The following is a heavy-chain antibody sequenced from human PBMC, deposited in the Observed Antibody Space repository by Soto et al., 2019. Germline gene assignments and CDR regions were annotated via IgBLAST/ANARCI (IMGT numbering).Heavy chain of an antibody. V-gene: IGHV1-18*01. CDR2: ISAYTGVT. CDR1: GYTFSEHG. J-gene: IGHJ5*02. Sequence: QIQLVQSGPEVKKPGASVRVSCKASGYTFSEHGFSWVRQGPGQGLEWLGWISAYTGVTDYAQKSQXRXTLXTATSTSTAYMELRSLRSDDTAVYYCAKDRPRLTQQFNGVSWGQGTLVTVSS. D-gene: IGHD2-8*01. CDR3: AKDRPRLTQQFNGVS.